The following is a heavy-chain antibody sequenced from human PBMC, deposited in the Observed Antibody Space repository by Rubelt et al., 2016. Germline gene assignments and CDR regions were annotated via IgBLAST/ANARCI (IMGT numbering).Heavy chain of an antibody. V-gene: IGHV3-9*01. CDR3: AKSNYYDSSGYIDY. Sequence: GRSLRLSCAASGFTFDDYAMHWVRQAPGKGLEWVSGISWTSGSIGYADSVKGRFTISRDNAKNSLYLQMNSLRAEDTALYYCAKSNYYDSSGYIDYWGQGTLVTVSS. D-gene: IGHD3-22*01. CDR2: ISWTSGSI. CDR1: GFTFDDYA. J-gene: IGHJ4*02.